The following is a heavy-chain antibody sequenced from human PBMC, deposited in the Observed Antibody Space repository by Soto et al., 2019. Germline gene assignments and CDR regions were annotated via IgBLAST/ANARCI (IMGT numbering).Heavy chain of an antibody. CDR3: ARGWFGPDV. V-gene: IGHV3-74*01. Sequence: EVQLVESGGGLVQPGGSLRLSCAASGFTLSGRSMHWVRQAPGKGLVWVSGIDNAGTDSTYADSVKGRITSSRDNAKHMLYLQMNILRVEDTAVYFCARGWFGPDVWGKGTMVTVSS. CDR1: GFTLSGRS. J-gene: IGHJ6*04. D-gene: IGHD3-10*01. CDR2: IDNAGTDS.